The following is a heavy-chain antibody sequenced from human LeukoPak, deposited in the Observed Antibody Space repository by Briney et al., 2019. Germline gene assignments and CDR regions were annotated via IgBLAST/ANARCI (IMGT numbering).Heavy chain of an antibody. CDR2: INSDGSST. CDR1: GFTFSSYW. Sequence: GGSLRLSCAASGFTFSSYWMHWVRQAPGKGLVWVSRINSDGSSTSYADSVKGRFTISRDNSKNTLYLQMNSLRAEDTAVYYCARFVTYGGNSVYYFDYWGQGTLVTVSS. V-gene: IGHV3-74*01. CDR3: ARFVTYGGNSVYYFDY. J-gene: IGHJ4*02. D-gene: IGHD4-23*01.